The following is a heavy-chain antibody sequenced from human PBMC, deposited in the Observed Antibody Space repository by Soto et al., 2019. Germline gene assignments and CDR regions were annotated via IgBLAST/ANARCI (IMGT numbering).Heavy chain of an antibody. Sequence: GALSLSCAASGFTFRSYAMSWVRQAPGKVLEWVSGISGSVIIIHYADSVKVRFTVSRDYSKYTLFLQMNILRAEDMAVYNCAKEPVGPDWYFDLWGRGTLVTVSS. J-gene: IGHJ2*01. CDR2: ISGSVIII. V-gene: IGHV3-23*01. CDR1: GFTFRSYA. CDR3: AKEPVGPDWYFDL.